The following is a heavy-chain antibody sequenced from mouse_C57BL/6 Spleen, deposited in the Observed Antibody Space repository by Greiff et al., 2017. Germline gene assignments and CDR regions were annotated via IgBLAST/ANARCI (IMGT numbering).Heavy chain of an antibody. J-gene: IGHJ1*03. CDR3: ARRKGITTVEGFWYYEV. Sequence: EVMLVESGPELVKPGASVKLSCTASGYSFTGYYMNWVKQSPEKSLEWIGEINPSTGGTTYNQKFKAKATLTVDKSSSTAYLQLTSLTSEDSAVYYCARRKGITTVEGFWYYEVWGTGTTVTVAS. CDR1: GYSFTGYY. D-gene: IGHD1-1*01. CDR2: INPSTGGT. V-gene: IGHV1-42*01.